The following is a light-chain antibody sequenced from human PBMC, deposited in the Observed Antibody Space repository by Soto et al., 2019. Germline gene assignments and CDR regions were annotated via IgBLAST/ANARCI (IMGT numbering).Light chain of an antibody. CDR1: NIGSKS. V-gene: IGLV3-21*02. CDR3: QVWDSSSDHPYA. Sequence: SYELTQPPSVSVAPGQTARITWGGNNIGSKSVNWYQQKPGQAPVLAVYDDSDRPSGIPERFSGSNSGNTATLTMSRVEAGDEVDYYCQVWDSSSDHPYAFGTGTKVTAL. J-gene: IGLJ1*01. CDR2: DDS.